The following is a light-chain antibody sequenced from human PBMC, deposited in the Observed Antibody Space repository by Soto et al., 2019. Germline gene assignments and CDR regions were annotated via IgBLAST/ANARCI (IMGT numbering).Light chain of an antibody. CDR3: QQNYGTPGT. Sequence: DIQLTQSPSSLSASVGDRITITCRSSQSISRDLNWYQQRPGTAPKVLIFGANSLQSGVPSRFSGSGSGTEFTLTISSLQPEDFATYYCQQNYGTPGTFGQGTKVDVK. CDR1: QSISRD. V-gene: IGKV1-39*01. CDR2: GAN. J-gene: IGKJ1*01.